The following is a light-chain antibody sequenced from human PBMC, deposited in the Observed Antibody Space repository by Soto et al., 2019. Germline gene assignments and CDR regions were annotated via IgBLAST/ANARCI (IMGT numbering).Light chain of an antibody. J-gene: IGLJ1*01. CDR1: SSDVGSYNL. CDR2: EGS. V-gene: IGLV2-23*01. Sequence: QSVLTQPASVSGSPGQSITISCPGTSSDVGSYNLVSWYQQHPGKAPKPMIYEGSKRPSGVSNRFSGSKSGNTASLTISGLQAEDEADYYCCSYAGSSTYVFGTGTKVTVL. CDR3: CSYAGSSTYV.